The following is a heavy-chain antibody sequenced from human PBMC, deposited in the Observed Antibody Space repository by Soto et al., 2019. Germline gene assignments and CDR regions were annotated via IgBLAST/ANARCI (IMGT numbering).Heavy chain of an antibody. CDR3: ARGRINWFDP. J-gene: IGHJ5*02. Sequence: LRLSCAASGFTFSSYEMNWVRQAPGKGLEWVSYISSSGSTIYYADSVKGRFTISRDNAKNSLYLQMNSLRAEDTAVYYCARGRINWFDPWGQGPLVTVSS. CDR2: ISSSGSTI. V-gene: IGHV3-48*03. CDR1: GFTFSSYE.